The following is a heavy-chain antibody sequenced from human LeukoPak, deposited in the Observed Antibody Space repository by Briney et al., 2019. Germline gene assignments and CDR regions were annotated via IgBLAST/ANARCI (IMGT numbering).Heavy chain of an antibody. CDR3: ARVVGATILGYYYYMDV. J-gene: IGHJ6*03. Sequence: SETLSLTCTVSGGSISSGGYYWSWIRQPPGKGLEWIGYIYHSGSTYYNPSLKSRVTISVDRSKNQFSLKLSSVTAADTAVYYCARVVGATILGYYYYMDVWGKGTTVTVSS. CDR2: IYHSGST. D-gene: IGHD1-26*01. CDR1: GGSISSGGYY. V-gene: IGHV4-30-2*01.